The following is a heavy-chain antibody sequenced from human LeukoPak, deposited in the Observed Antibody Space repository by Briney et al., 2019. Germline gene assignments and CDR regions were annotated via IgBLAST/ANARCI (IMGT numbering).Heavy chain of an antibody. CDR2: ISSSSSTI. Sequence: PGGSLRLSCAVSGFNFRSYSMNWVRQAPGKGLEWISYISSSSSTIYYADSVKGRFTISRDNAKNSLYLQMNSLRAADTAMYYCARKFGTWGQGTLVTVSS. V-gene: IGHV3-48*01. CDR1: GFNFRSYS. J-gene: IGHJ5*02. CDR3: ARKFGT.